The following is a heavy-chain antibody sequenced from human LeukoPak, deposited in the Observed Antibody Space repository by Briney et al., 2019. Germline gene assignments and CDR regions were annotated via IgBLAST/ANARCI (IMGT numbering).Heavy chain of an antibody. CDR1: GFTFNSFG. J-gene: IGHJ4*02. CDR3: ARSHQRVGVEDY. D-gene: IGHD2-8*01. V-gene: IGHV3-48*04. Sequence: GGSLRLSCAASGFTFNSFGMSWVRQAPGKGLEWLSYISSSSSTIYYADSVRGRFTISRDNAKNSLYLQINSLRADDTAVYYCARSHQRVGVEDYWGQGTLVTVSS. CDR2: ISSSSSTI.